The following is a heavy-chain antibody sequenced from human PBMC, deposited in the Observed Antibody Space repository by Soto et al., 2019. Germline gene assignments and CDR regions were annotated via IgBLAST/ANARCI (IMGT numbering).Heavy chain of an antibody. D-gene: IGHD2-15*01. J-gene: IGHJ4*02. Sequence: QITLKESGPTLVKPTQTLTLTCTFSGFSLSTSGVGVGWIRQPPGMALEWLALIYWDDDKRYSPSLKSRLTITKDTSKNQVVLTMTNMDPVDTATYYCAHRPSYCSGGSCYSGFDYWGQGTLVTVSS. CDR1: GFSLSTSGVG. V-gene: IGHV2-5*02. CDR2: IYWDDDK. CDR3: AHRPSYCSGGSCYSGFDY.